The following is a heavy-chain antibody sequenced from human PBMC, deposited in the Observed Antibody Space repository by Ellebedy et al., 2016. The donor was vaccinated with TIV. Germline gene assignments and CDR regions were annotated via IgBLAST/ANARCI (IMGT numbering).Heavy chain of an antibody. J-gene: IGHJ4*02. CDR2: INLNDGST. CDR1: GYFFTNHY. Sequence: AASVKVSCKASGYFFTNHYLHWVRQAPGQGIEWVGIINLNDGSTSYAQKFHDRVTMARDTSTSTIYMELYSLRSEDTAIYFCAREDSSISYLDYWGPGTVLTVSS. V-gene: IGHV1-46*01. CDR3: AREDSSISYLDY.